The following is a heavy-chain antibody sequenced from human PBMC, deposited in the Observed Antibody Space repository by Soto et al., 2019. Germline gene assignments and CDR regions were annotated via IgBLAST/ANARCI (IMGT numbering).Heavy chain of an antibody. CDR1: GGSLTGYT. V-gene: IGHV1-69*01. CDR2: TIPIFDTT. J-gene: IGHJ6*02. CDR3: ARASIGRITGSTLAYYYYYVMDV. D-gene: IGHD1-7*01. Sequence: QVQLVQSGAEVKRSGSSVKVSCKASGGSLTGYTITWVRQAPGQALEWMGGTIPIFDTTNYAQKLQGRVTITADDSTCTAYMELSGLRSEDTAVYYCARASIGRITGSTLAYYYYYVMDVWGQGTTVTVSS.